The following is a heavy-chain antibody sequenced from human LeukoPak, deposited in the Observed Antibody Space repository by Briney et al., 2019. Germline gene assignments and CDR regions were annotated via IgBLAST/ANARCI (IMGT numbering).Heavy chain of an antibody. CDR2: INPNSGST. J-gene: IGHJ5*02. V-gene: IGHV1/OR15-1*04. CDR3: ARGYVQWPSGWFDP. CDR1: GYIFTDYY. Sequence: ASVKVSCKASGYIFTDYYMHWVRQAPGQELGWMGRINPNSGSTSYAQKFQGRVTMTRDMSTSTVYMELSSLRSEDTAVYYCARGYVQWPSGWFDPWGQGTLVTVSS. D-gene: IGHD2-2*01.